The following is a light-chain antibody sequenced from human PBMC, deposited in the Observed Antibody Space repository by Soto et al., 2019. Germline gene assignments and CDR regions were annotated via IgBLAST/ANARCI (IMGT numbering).Light chain of an antibody. CDR2: DAS. Sequence: DIPITQSPSSLSASVGNRVTITFRASQSISTYLNWYQKKPGKAPNLLIYDASRLQSGVPSRFSGSGGGTDFTLSISSVQPEDFATYFCQQSYMDPITFGQGTRLEIK. V-gene: IGKV1-39*01. CDR1: QSISTY. J-gene: IGKJ5*01. CDR3: QQSYMDPIT.